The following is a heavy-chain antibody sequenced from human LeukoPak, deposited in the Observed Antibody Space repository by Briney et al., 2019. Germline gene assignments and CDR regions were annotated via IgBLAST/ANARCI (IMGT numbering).Heavy chain of an antibody. V-gene: IGHV1-3*01. CDR3: ARAAFIMITFGGVPPGY. CDR2: INAGNGNT. CDR1: GYTFTSYA. D-gene: IGHD3-16*01. Sequence: RASVKVSCKASGYTFTSYAMRWVRQAPGQRLEWMGWINAGNGNTKYSQKFQGRVTITRDTSASTAYMELSSLRSEDTAVYYCARAAFIMITFGGVPPGYWGQGTLVTVSS. J-gene: IGHJ4*02.